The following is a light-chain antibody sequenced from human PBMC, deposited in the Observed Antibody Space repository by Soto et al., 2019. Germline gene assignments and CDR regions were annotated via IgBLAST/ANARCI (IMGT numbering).Light chain of an antibody. J-gene: IGKJ1*01. CDR2: MGF. CDR1: QSLLHKNGNNY. CDR3: MQALQTPRT. V-gene: IGKV2-28*01. Sequence: DIVMTQSPLSLPVTPGEAASISCRSSQSLLHKNGNNYFNWYLQKPGQSQQLLIYMGFKRASGDPDRFSGSGSGTDFTLKITRVEAEDAGVYYCMQALQTPRTFGQGTKVEIK.